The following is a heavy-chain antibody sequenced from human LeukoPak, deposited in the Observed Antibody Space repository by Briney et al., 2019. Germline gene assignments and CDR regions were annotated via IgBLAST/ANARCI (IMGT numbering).Heavy chain of an antibody. D-gene: IGHD1-26*01. Sequence: SETLSLTCTVSGGSISSYYWSWIRQPPGKGLEWIGYIYYSGSTNYNPSFKSRVTISVDTSKNQFSLKLSSVTAADTAVYYCAREMSTTRTDAFDIWGQGTMVTVSS. J-gene: IGHJ3*02. CDR3: AREMSTTRTDAFDI. V-gene: IGHV4-59*12. CDR1: GGSISSYY. CDR2: IYYSGST.